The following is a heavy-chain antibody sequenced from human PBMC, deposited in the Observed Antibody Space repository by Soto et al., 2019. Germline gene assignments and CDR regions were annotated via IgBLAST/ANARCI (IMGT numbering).Heavy chain of an antibody. CDR3: AKEGEPGTGFYRWFDS. CDR2: IIPGGDTT. D-gene: IGHD2-8*02. J-gene: IGHJ5*01. Sequence: EVQLLESGGGLVQPGGSLRLSCAASGFTFNKYAMSWVRQAPGKGLEWVSSIIPGGDTTYYADSVKGRFAISRDNSRNALYLQMNSLRAEDTAVYYCAKEGEPGTGFYRWFDSWGQGTLVTFSS. V-gene: IGHV3-23*01. CDR1: GFTFNKYA.